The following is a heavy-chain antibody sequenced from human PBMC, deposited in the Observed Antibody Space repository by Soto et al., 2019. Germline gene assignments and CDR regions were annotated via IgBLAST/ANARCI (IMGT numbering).Heavy chain of an antibody. D-gene: IGHD6-19*01. V-gene: IGHV4-30-4*01. CDR3: ASYTVNNSGYYDY. J-gene: IGHJ4*02. CDR2: IYYTGST. Sequence: SETLSLTCSVSGTSISSGDRYWSWIRQPPGRGLEWIGYIYYTGSTYPSPPLKSRLTISVDTSTNQFSLKLTSAAAADAAVYYCASYTVNNSGYYDYWGQGTLVTVSS. CDR1: GTSISSGDRY.